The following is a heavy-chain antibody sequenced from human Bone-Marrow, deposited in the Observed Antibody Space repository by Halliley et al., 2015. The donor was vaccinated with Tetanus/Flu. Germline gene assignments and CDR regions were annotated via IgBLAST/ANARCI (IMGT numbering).Heavy chain of an antibody. CDR2: INAGNGNT. V-gene: IGHV1-3*01. Sequence: QLVQSGAEAKKPGASVKVSCKASGYTFTSYAMHWVRQAPGQRLEWMGWINAGNGNTKYSQKFQGRVTITRDTSASTAYMELSSLRSEDTAVYYCARGWSGSYSGVDYWGQGTLVTVSS. CDR3: ARGWSGSYSGVDY. D-gene: IGHD1-26*01. CDR1: GYTFTSYA. J-gene: IGHJ4*02.